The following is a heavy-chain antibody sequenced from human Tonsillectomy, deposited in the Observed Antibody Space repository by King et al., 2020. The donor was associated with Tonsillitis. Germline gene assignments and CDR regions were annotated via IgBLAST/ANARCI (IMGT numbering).Heavy chain of an antibody. CDR2: IWYDGSNK. V-gene: IGHV3-33*08. CDR1: GFTFSYYG. CDR3: ARDRCGGDCYSFDY. Sequence: VQLVESGGGVVQPGRSLRLSCAASGFTFSYYGMHWVRQAPGKGLEWVAIIWYDGSNKDYEDSERGRFTISRDTSKNTLYLQMNSLRAEDTAVYYCARDRCGGDCYSFDYWGQGTLVTVSS. D-gene: IGHD2-21*02. J-gene: IGHJ4*02.